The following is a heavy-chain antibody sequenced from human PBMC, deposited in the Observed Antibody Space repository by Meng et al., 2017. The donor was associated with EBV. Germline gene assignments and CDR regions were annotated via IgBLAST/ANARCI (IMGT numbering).Heavy chain of an antibody. J-gene: IGHJ4*02. CDR3: ARSRSSPDVPLDY. Sequence: QGQLVQSGAEVKKPGAPGKVSCKASGYTFTGYYMHWVRQAPGQGLEWMGRINPNSGGTNYAQKFQGRVTMTRDTSISTAYMELSRLRSDDTAVYYCARSRSSPDVPLDYWGQGTLVTVSS. V-gene: IGHV1-2*06. CDR2: INPNSGGT. D-gene: IGHD6-19*01. CDR1: GYTFTGYY.